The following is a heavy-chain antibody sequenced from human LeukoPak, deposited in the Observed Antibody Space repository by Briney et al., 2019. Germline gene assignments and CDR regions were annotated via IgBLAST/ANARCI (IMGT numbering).Heavy chain of an antibody. Sequence: SQTLSLTCTVSGGSISSGSYYWSWIRQPAGKGLEWIGRIYTSGSTNYNPSLKSRVTISVDTSKNQFSLKLSSVTAADTAVYYCARVQSVAAAGTLGYYYGMDVWGQGTTVTVSS. V-gene: IGHV4-61*02. D-gene: IGHD6-13*01. CDR1: GGSISSGSYY. J-gene: IGHJ6*02. CDR2: IYTSGST. CDR3: ARVQSVAAAGTLGYYYGMDV.